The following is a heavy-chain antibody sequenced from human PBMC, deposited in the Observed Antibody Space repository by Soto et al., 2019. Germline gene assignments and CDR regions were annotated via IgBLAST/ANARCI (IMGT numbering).Heavy chain of an antibody. Sequence: GASVKVSCKASGYTFTSYAMHWVRQAPGQRLEWMGWINAGNGNRKYSQKFQGRVTITRDTSASTAYMELSSLRSEDTAVYYCATTLSSSGYYFGDAFDIWGQGTMVT. J-gene: IGHJ3*02. CDR3: ATTLSSSGYYFGDAFDI. CDR1: GYTFTSYA. CDR2: INAGNGNR. D-gene: IGHD3-22*01. V-gene: IGHV1-3*01.